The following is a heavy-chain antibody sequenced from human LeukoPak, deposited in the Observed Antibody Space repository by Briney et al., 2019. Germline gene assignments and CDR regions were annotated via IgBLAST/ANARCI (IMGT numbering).Heavy chain of an antibody. J-gene: IGHJ4*02. CDR2: IYSGGST. V-gene: IGHV3-66*04. CDR1: GFTLSSNY. CDR3: AKPPAYYYDSSGYYFDY. Sequence: GGSLRLSCAASGFTLSSNYMSWVRQPPGKGLEWVSIIYSGGSTYYADSVKGRFTISRDNSKNTLYLQMNSLRDEDTAVYYCAKPPAYYYDSSGYYFDYWGQGTLVTVSS. D-gene: IGHD3-22*01.